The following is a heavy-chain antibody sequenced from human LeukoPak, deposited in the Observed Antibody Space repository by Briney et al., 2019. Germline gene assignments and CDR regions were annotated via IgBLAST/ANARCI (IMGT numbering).Heavy chain of an antibody. V-gene: IGHV5-51*01. D-gene: IGHD3-10*01. CDR3: ARLHGWIVTEGPYYFDY. CDR1: GYSFTGYW. CDR2: IYPGDSDT. Sequence: PGESLKISCKGSGYSFTGYWIGWVRQMPGKGLEWMGIIYPGDSDTRYSPSFQGQVTISADKSISTAYLQWSSLKASDTAMYYCARLHGWIVTEGPYYFDYWGQGTLVTVSS. J-gene: IGHJ4*02.